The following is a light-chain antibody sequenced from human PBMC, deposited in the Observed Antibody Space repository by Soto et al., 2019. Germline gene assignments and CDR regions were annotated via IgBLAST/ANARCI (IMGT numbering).Light chain of an antibody. CDR3: HHYQVGQPIA. J-gene: IGKJ5*01. CDR2: GAS. V-gene: IGKV3-20*01. CDR1: QSVGTR. Sequence: IVLPQSPDTLSFSPGERATVSCSSSQSVGTRLAWYQHKTGQAPSLLMSGASSRATGIPDRFSGSGSETDFTLTISRLEPEDFALYYCHHYQVGQPIAFGRGTRLEIK.